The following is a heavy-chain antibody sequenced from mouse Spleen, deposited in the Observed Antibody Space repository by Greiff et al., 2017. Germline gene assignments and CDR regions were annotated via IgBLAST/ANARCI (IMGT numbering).Heavy chain of an antibody. Sequence: VQRVESGAELARPGASVKMSCKASGYTFTSYTMHWVKQRPGQGLEWIGYINPSSGYTKYNQKFKDKATLTADKSSSTAYMQLSSLTSEDSAVYYCARYYYDHGYFDVWGAGTTVTVSS. V-gene: IGHV1-4*01. J-gene: IGHJ1*01. D-gene: IGHD2-4*01. CDR1: GYTFTSYT. CDR2: INPSSGYT. CDR3: ARYYYDHGYFDV.